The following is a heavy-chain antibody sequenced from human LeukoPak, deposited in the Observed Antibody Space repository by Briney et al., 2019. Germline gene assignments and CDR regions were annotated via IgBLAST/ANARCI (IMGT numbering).Heavy chain of an antibody. D-gene: IGHD4/OR15-4a*01. V-gene: IGHV1-18*01. CDR2: ISAYNGKT. J-gene: IGHJ4*02. CDR1: GYTFTSYG. CDR3: ARGCSDLDY. Sequence: ASVTVSRKASGYTFTSYGISWVRQPPGQGREGMGWISAYNGKTNCAQKLQGRVTITTDTSTNTAYMEQRSLRSDDTAVHRCARGCSDLDYWRQGTLVTVSS.